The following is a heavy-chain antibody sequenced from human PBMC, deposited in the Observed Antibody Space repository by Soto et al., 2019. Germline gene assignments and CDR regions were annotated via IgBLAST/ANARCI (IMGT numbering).Heavy chain of an antibody. Sequence: GGSLRLSCAASGFNFRSTAMSWVRQPPGKGLEWVSAISGAGDSPFYADSVKGRFTISRDNSKNMLYLYINSLRAEDTAMYYCAKGGDYDLDFDSWGQGPPVTVSS. V-gene: IGHV3-23*01. CDR3: AKGGDYDLDFDS. CDR2: ISGAGDSP. D-gene: IGHD2-21*02. J-gene: IGHJ4*02. CDR1: GFNFRSTA.